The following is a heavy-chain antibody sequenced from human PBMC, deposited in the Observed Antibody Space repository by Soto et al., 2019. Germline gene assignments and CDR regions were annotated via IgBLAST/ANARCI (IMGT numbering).Heavy chain of an antibody. CDR2: ITTSSDSI. CDR1: GFTFSSHS. D-gene: IGHD5-18*01. CDR3: ARSTRGFSYGKIDS. Sequence: PGGSLRLSCVVSGFTFSSHSMNWVRQAPGKGLEWVSSITTSSDSIYYTDSVKGRFTLSRDNAKNSLFLQMNSLRAEDTAVYYCARSTRGFSYGKIDSWGQGTLVTVSS. J-gene: IGHJ4*02. V-gene: IGHV3-21*01.